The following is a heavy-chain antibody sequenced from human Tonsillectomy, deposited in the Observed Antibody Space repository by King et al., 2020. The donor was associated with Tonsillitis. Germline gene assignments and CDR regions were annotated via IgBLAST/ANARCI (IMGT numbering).Heavy chain of an antibody. CDR3: ARDSCSSTSCYALL. CDR1: GFKLSGYE. Sequence: VQLVESGGGLVQPGGSLRLSCAVSGFKLSGYEMNWVRQAPGKGLEWVSYISSSGSTIFYADSVKGRFTISRDNAKNSLYLQMNSLRAEDTAVDYCARDSCSSTSCYALLWGQGTMVTVSS. V-gene: IGHV3-48*03. D-gene: IGHD2-2*01. CDR2: ISSSGSTI. J-gene: IGHJ3*01.